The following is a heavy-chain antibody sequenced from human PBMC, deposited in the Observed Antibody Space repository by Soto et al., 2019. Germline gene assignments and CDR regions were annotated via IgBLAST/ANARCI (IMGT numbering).Heavy chain of an antibody. CDR1: GFTFSRGS. V-gene: IGHV3-21*01. CDR3: PSLVD. D-gene: IGHD2-8*02. CDR2: ISSGSSDT. Sequence: VGSLRLSCEASGFTFSRGSMNWVRQVPGKGLEWVASISSGSSDTWYADSVNGGFIISRDNAQNSLFLQMNTLRPEDTAMCSCPSLVDWGTGTPVTVSS. J-gene: IGHJ4*02.